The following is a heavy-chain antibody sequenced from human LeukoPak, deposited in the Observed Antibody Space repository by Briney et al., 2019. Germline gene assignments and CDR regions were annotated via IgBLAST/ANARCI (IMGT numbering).Heavy chain of an antibody. D-gene: IGHD2-15*01. CDR1: GYSFTSYW. V-gene: IGHV5-51*01. CDR2: IYPGDSDT. J-gene: IGHJ4*02. CDR3: ARRDGYCSGGSCYLFDY. Sequence: GEFLKISCKGSGYSFTSYWIGWVRQMPGKGLEWMGIIYPGDSDTRYSPSFQGQVTISADKSISTAYLQWSSLKASDTAMYYCARRDGYCSGGSCYLFDYWGQGTLVTVSS.